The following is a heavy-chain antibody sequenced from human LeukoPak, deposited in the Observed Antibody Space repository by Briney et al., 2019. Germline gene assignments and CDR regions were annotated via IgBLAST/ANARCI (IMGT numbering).Heavy chain of an antibody. CDR3: ASRFDY. V-gene: IGHV1-69*05. Sequence: GSSVKVSCSTSWGTFSSYAISWVRQAPGQGLEWMGGIIPIFGTTNYAQKFQGRVTITTDESTSTAYMELSSLRSEDTAVYYCASRFDYWGQGTLVTVSS. J-gene: IGHJ4*02. CDR2: IIPIFGTT. CDR1: WGTFSSYA.